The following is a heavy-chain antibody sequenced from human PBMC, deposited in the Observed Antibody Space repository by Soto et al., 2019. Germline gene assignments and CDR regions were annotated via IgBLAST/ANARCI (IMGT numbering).Heavy chain of an antibody. CDR3: ARESEDLTSNFDY. Sequence: EVQLVDSGGGLVKPGGSLRLSCAASGFTFTSNSMNWVPQPPGKGLEWVSSISSTTNYIYYGDSMKGRFTISRDNAKNSLYLEMNSLRAEDTAVYYCARESEDLTSNFDYWGQGTLVTVSS. CDR1: GFTFTSNS. V-gene: IGHV3-21*06. J-gene: IGHJ4*02. CDR2: ISSTTNYI.